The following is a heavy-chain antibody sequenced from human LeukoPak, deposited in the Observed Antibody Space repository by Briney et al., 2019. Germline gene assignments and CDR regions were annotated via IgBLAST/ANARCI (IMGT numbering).Heavy chain of an antibody. CDR1: GFTVSSNY. J-gene: IGHJ4*02. Sequence: GALRLSCAASGFTVSSNYMSWVRQAPGKGLEYVSAISSNGGSTYYANSVKGRFTISRDNSKNTLYLQMGSLRAEDMAVYYCARDPHGGNYYDYWGQGTLVTVSS. CDR2: ISSNGGST. V-gene: IGHV3-64*01. CDR3: ARDPHGGNYYDY. D-gene: IGHD1-26*01.